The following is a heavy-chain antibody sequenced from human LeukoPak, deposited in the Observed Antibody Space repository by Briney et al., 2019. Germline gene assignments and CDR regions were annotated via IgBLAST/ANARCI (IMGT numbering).Heavy chain of an antibody. CDR1: GFTFSSFA. D-gene: IGHD6-19*01. Sequence: GGSLRLSCAASGFTFSSFAMHWVRQAPGKGLEYLSAIYSDGSRTYYADSVKGRFTISRDNSKNTLYFEMGSLRVEDTAVYYCVKSPGSGWPVWGQGTLLTVSS. CDR2: IYSDGSRT. V-gene: IGHV3-64D*06. J-gene: IGHJ4*02. CDR3: VKSPGSGWPV.